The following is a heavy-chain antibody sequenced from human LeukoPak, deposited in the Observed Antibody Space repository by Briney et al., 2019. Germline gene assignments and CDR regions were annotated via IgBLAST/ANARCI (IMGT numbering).Heavy chain of an antibody. CDR1: GFTSSSYA. Sequence: GGSLRLSCAASGFTSSSYAMSWVRQAPGKGLEWVSAISGSGGSTYYADSVKGRFTISRDNSKNTLYLQMNSLRAEDTAVYYCASITMIVVVPYYFDYWGQGTLVTVSS. CDR2: ISGSGGST. V-gene: IGHV3-23*01. CDR3: ASITMIVVVPYYFDY. D-gene: IGHD3-22*01. J-gene: IGHJ4*02.